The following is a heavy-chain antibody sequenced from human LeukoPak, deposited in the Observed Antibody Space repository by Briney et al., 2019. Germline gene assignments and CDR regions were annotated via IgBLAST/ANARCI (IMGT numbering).Heavy chain of an antibody. Sequence: PGGSLRLSCAASGFTFYDYAMHWVRQAPGKGLEWVSGISLNIGSIGYADSVKVRFTISRDNAKNSLYLQMNSLRAEDTALYYRAKGYFDWLFPFDYWGQGTLVAVSS. V-gene: IGHV3-9*01. CDR3: AKGYFDWLFPFDY. CDR2: ISLNIGSI. D-gene: IGHD3-9*01. J-gene: IGHJ4*02. CDR1: GFTFYDYA.